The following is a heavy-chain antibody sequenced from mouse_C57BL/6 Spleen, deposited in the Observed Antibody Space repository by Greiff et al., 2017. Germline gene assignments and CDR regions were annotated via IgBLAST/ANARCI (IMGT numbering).Heavy chain of an antibody. CDR2: ISYDGSN. D-gene: IGHD2-4*01. CDR1: GYSITSGYY. J-gene: IGHJ3*01. Sequence: DVQLVESGPGLVKPSQSLSLTCSVTGYSITSGYYWNWIRQFPGNKLEWMGYISYDGSNNYNPSLKNRISITLDTSKNQFFMKLNSVTTEDTATYYCATIYYDYDEGFAYWGQGTLVTVSA. CDR3: ATIYYDYDEGFAY. V-gene: IGHV3-6*01.